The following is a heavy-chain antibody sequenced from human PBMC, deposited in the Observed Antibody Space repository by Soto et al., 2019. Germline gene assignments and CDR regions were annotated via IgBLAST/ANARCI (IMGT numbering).Heavy chain of an antibody. D-gene: IGHD6-19*01. CDR3: TREWQWLVRGKGFDY. CDR2: IRSKAYGGTT. J-gene: IGHJ4*02. V-gene: IGHV3-49*03. CDR1: GFTFGDYA. Sequence: EVQLVESGGGLVQPGRSLRLSCTASGFTFGDYAMSWYRQAPGKGLEWVGFIRSKAYGGTTEYAASVKGRFTISRDDSKSIAYLQMNSLKTEDTAVYYCTREWQWLVRGKGFDYWGQGTLVTVSS.